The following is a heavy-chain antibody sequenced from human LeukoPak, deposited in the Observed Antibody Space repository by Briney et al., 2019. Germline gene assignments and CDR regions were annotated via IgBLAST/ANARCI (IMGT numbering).Heavy chain of an antibody. D-gene: IGHD1-1*01. V-gene: IGHV3-7*01. CDR2: IHQDGGQK. Sequence: GGSLRLSCAGSGFSFSNYWMSWVRQAPGKGLEWVANIHQDGGQKFYVDSVEGRFTISRDNAKDSVYLHMNSLRADDTAVYYCARGNSFDYWGQGTLVTVSS. J-gene: IGHJ4*02. CDR1: GFSFSNYW. CDR3: ARGNSFDY.